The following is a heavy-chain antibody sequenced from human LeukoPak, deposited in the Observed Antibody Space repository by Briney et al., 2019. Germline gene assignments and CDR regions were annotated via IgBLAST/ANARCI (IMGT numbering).Heavy chain of an antibody. V-gene: IGHV4-30-4*01. CDR3: ASSTVTNMGFDY. CDR2: IFYSGST. J-gene: IGHJ4*02. D-gene: IGHD4-17*01. Sequence: PSETLSLTCTVSGGSVSSGDYYWSWIRQPPGQGLEWLGYIFYSGSTYYNPSLKSRLTISVDTSKSQFSLRLSSVTAADTAVCYCASSTVTNMGFDYWGQGTLVTVSS. CDR1: GGSVSSGDYY.